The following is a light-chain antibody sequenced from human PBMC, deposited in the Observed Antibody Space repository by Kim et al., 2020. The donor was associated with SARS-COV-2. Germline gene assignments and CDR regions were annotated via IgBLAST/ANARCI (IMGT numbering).Light chain of an antibody. V-gene: IGKV3-20*01. CDR2: DAS. CDR1: QIVGSSY. J-gene: IGKJ4*01. Sequence: SPREPATPACRASQIVGSSYSAWYQKKAGQARRLLIYDASSRAAGLPGRFGGSGSQTDFTLTVSRRETDDYGIYDCQMDGSSLRTFGGRAKVDIK. CDR3: QMDGSSLRT.